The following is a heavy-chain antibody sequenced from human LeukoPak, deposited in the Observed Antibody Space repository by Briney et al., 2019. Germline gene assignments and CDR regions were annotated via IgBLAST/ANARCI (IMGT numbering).Heavy chain of an antibody. D-gene: IGHD3-3*01. V-gene: IGHV1-68*02. CDR3: ARWGMSRYTIFGVVIIPFDY. J-gene: IGHJ4*02. Sequence: ASVKVSCEASGYTFTYCSLHWLQQAPGQGLGRMRWITLYNGNTNYAKKFQSRVTITRDMSLRTAYIELSSLRSEDSAVYYWARWGMSRYTIFGVVIIPFDYWGQGTLVTVSS. CDR1: GYTFTYCS. CDR2: ITLYNGNT.